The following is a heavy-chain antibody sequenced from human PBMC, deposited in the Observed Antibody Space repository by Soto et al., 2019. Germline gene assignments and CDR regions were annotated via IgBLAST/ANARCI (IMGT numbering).Heavy chain of an antibody. CDR2: IIPISGRT. D-gene: IGHD5-12*01. Sequence: QVQLVQSGAEVKRPGSSVKVSCEASGGTFSSLGFTWVRQAPGQGLEWMGGIIPISGRTTFAPKFLGRVTITADESTRTTYMELTAQTSDDTSSYYCATRGTQGRWLEFADYWGQGTLVTVSS. V-gene: IGHV1-69*01. CDR1: GGTFSSLG. J-gene: IGHJ4*02. CDR3: ATRGTQGRWLEFADY.